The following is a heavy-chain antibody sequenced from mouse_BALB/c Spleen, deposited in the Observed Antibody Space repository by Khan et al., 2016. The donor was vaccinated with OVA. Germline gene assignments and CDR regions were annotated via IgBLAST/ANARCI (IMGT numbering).Heavy chain of an antibody. D-gene: IGHD1-1*02. V-gene: IGHV1S81*02. Sequence: QVQLQQSGAELVKPGASVKLSCKASGYTFTSYYMYWVKQRPGQGLEWIGEINPNNGGSNCNEKFKSKATLTVDKSSSKAYMQLRRLTSEDSAVYYGTSSGYGAFAYWGQGTLVTVSA. CDR2: INPNNGGS. CDR3: TSSGYGAFAY. J-gene: IGHJ3*01. CDR1: GYTFTSYY.